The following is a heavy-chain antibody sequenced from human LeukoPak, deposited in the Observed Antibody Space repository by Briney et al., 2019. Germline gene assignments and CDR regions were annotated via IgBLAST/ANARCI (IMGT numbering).Heavy chain of an antibody. CDR2: MNPNSGNT. CDR3: ARGSFRDSSAKGDY. V-gene: IGHV1-8*01. CDR1: GYTFTSYD. D-gene: IGHD3-22*01. J-gene: IGHJ4*02. Sequence: GASVKVSCKASGYTFTSYDINWVRQATGQGLEWMGWMNPNSGNTGYAQKLQGRVTMTRNTSISTAYMELSSLRSEDTAVYYCARGSFRDSSAKGDYWGQGTLVTVSS.